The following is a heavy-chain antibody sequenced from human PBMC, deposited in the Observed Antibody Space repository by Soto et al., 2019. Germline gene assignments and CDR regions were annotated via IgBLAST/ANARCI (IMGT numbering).Heavy chain of an antibody. CDR3: ARHFRGNTLDY. D-gene: IGHD3-10*01. Sequence: QVQLQESGPGLVKPSETLFLTCTVSGGSISSYYWSWIRQPPGKGLEWIGYIYYSGSTNYNPSLKSRVTISVDTSKNQFSLKLSSVTAADTAVYYCARHFRGNTLDYWGQGTLVTVSS. CDR1: GGSISSYY. CDR2: IYYSGST. J-gene: IGHJ4*02. V-gene: IGHV4-59*08.